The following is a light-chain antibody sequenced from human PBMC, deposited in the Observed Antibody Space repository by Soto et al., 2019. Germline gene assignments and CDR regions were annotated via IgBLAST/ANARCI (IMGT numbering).Light chain of an antibody. CDR3: QQYGSSPQT. J-gene: IGKJ5*01. V-gene: IGKV3-20*01. Sequence: EIVLTQSPGTLSLSPGERATLSCRASQSVSSSYLAWYQQKPGQAPSLLIYGASSRATGIPDRFSGSGSGTDFTLTISRLEPEDFAVYYCQQYGSSPQTFGHGTRLEIK. CDR1: QSVSSSY. CDR2: GAS.